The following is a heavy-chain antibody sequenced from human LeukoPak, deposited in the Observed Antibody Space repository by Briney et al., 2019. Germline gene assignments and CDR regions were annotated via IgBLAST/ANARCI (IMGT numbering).Heavy chain of an antibody. V-gene: IGHV1-69*13. CDR1: GGTFSSDS. J-gene: IGHJ4*02. CDR2: IIPIFGTI. CDR3: ARSFFYQVPYFAY. D-gene: IGHD2/OR15-2a*01. Sequence: SVKVSCKASGGTFSSDSISWARQAPGKGLVCMGGIIPIFGTINYTQKFQGRVTITADESTSTAYMELSSLRSEDTAVYYCARSFFYQVPYFAYWGQGTLVTVSS.